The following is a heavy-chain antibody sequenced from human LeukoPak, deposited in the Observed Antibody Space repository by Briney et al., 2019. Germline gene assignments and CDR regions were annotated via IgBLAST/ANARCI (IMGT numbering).Heavy chain of an antibody. CDR2: SNSDGSST. CDR3: ARDLKGPVNDVFDM. CDR1: GFTFKTYW. D-gene: IGHD4-23*01. V-gene: IGHV3-74*01. Sequence: PGGSLRLSCAASGFTFKTYWMHWVRQAPGKGLVRVSQSNSDGSSTSYADSVRGRFTISRDNAKNTLYQQMNSLRAEDTAVYYCARDLKGPVNDVFDMWGQGTMVTVSS. J-gene: IGHJ3*02.